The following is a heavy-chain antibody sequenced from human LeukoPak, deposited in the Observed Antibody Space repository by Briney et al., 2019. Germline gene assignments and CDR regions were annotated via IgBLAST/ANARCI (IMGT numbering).Heavy chain of an antibody. V-gene: IGHV4-4*07. CDR1: GGSINSYY. J-gene: IGHJ4*02. D-gene: IGHD4-11*01. CDR2: MYTSGST. Sequence: SETLSLTCNVSGGSINSYYWSWIRQPAGKGLERIGRMYTSGSTNYNPSLKSRVTMSVDTSKNQFSLKLGSVTAADTAVYYCARGFGAVTTLDYWGQGTLVTVSS. CDR3: ARGFGAVTTLDY.